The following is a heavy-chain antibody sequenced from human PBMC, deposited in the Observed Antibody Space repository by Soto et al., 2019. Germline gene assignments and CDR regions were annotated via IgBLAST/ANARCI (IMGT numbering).Heavy chain of an antibody. CDR3: AAGGKNGYIK. CDR1: RDTFDRYA. CDR2: IIPILGTT. J-gene: IGHJ4*02. Sequence: GPSVKVSRKASRDTFDRYAMTWERLAPGQGPEWMGGIIPILGTTKYAQKFQGRVTMTADESTSTVYMELSSLRSEDGAVYYCAAGGKNGYIKWGQGTQVTVSS. V-gene: IGHV1-69*13. D-gene: IGHD1-1*01.